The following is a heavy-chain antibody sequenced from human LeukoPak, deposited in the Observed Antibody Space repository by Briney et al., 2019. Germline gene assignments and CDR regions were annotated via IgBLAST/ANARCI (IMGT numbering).Heavy chain of an antibody. CDR2: IYHSGST. CDR3: ARLMDTAMTYAFDI. V-gene: IGHV4-30-2*01. D-gene: IGHD5-18*01. CDR1: GGSISSGGYY. Sequence: SETLSLTCTVSGGSISSGGYYWSWIRQPPGKGLEWIGYIYHSGSTYYNPSLKSRVTISVDTSKNQFSLKLSSVTAADTAVYYCARLMDTAMTYAFDIWGQGTMVTVSS. J-gene: IGHJ3*02.